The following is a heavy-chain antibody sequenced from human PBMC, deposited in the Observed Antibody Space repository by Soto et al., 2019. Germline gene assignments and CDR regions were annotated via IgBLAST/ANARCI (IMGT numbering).Heavy chain of an antibody. D-gene: IGHD4-17*01. V-gene: IGHV5-51*01. Sequence: GESLKISCKGSGYSFTSYWIGWVRQMPGKGLEWMGIIYPGDSDTRYSPSFQGQVTISADKSISTAYLQWSSLKASDTAMYYCARHRIEYDYGDYGPFDYWGQGTLVTVSS. CDR2: IYPGDSDT. J-gene: IGHJ4*02. CDR1: GYSFTSYW. CDR3: ARHRIEYDYGDYGPFDY.